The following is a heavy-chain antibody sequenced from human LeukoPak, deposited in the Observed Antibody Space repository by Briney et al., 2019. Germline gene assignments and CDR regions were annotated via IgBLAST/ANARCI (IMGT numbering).Heavy chain of an antibody. V-gene: IGHV4-59*01. Sequence: SETPSLTCTVSGGSISSYYWSWIRQPPGKGLEWIGYIYYSGSTNYNPSLKSRVTISVDTSKNQFSLKLSSVTAADTAVYYCARDRSGYSYGFGNFDYWGQGTLVTVSS. CDR2: IYYSGST. D-gene: IGHD5-18*01. CDR1: GGSISSYY. J-gene: IGHJ4*02. CDR3: ARDRSGYSYGFGNFDY.